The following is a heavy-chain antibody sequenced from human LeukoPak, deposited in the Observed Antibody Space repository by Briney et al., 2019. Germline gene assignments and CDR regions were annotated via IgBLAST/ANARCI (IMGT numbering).Heavy chain of an antibody. CDR1: GFTLSGYW. CDR2: IKYDGSEK. J-gene: IGHJ5*02. Sequence: GGSLRLSCAGSGFTLSGYWMTWVRRAPGKGLEWVANIKYDGSEKQYVDSVKGRFTISRDNAKNSLYPQMNSLRVEDMAVYYCARGLGWLDPWGQGTLVTVSS. V-gene: IGHV3-7*01. CDR3: ARGLGWLDP.